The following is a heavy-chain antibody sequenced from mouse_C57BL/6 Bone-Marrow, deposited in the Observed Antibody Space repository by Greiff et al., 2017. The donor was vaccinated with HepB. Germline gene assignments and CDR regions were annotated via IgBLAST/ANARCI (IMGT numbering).Heavy chain of an antibody. J-gene: IGHJ4*01. Sequence: EVNVVESGGGLVQPGGSLKLSCAASGFTFSDYYMYWVRQTPEKRLEWVAYISNGGGSTYYPDTVKGRFTISRDNAKNTLYLQMSRLKSEDTAMYYCARHYGNYWGQGTSVTVSS. CDR1: GFTFSDYY. CDR2: ISNGGGST. D-gene: IGHD2-1*01. V-gene: IGHV5-12*01. CDR3: ARHYGNY.